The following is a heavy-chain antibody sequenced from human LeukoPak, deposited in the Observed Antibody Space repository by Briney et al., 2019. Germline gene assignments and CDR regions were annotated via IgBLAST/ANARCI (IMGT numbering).Heavy chain of an antibody. CDR3: AKLKQWQPQRYFFEY. D-gene: IGHD6-19*01. CDR1: GFTFSSCA. CDR2: ISGSGDSR. J-gene: IGHJ4*02. Sequence: TGGSLRLSCAASGFTFSSCAMSWVRQAPGKGLEWVSLISGSGDSRYYADSVKGRFTISRDNAKNIPYLQLNSLRAEDTAVYYCAKLKQWQPQRYFFEYWGQGALVTVAS. V-gene: IGHV3-23*01.